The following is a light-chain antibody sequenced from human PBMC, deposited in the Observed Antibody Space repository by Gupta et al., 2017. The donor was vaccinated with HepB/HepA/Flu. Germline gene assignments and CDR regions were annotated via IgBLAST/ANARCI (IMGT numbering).Light chain of an antibody. CDR2: KDS. J-gene: IGLJ2*01. CDR3: QAWDNGAVI. CDR1: SWGDNC. V-gene: IGLV3-1*01. Sequence: SADLPQPPSVSVSPGQTASITCSGGSWGDNCPSWYQHKPGQFHVLVMYKDSKRPAGIPERFSGAESGSTATLTISETQARDEDVYFCQAWDNGAVIFGGGTKLTVL.